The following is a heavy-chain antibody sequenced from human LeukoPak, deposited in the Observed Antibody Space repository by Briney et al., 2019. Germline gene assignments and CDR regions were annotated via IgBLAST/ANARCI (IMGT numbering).Heavy chain of an antibody. CDR3: VKDNPLDY. CDR2: IRYNGNNK. Sequence: GGSLRLSCGASGFTFSNYGMLWVRQAPGKGLEWVAFIRYNGNNKLYADSMKGRFTISRDNSKNTLYLHINSLRAEDTAVYYCVKDNPLDYWGQGALVIVSS. CDR1: GFTFSNYG. V-gene: IGHV3-30*02. J-gene: IGHJ4*02. D-gene: IGHD1-14*01.